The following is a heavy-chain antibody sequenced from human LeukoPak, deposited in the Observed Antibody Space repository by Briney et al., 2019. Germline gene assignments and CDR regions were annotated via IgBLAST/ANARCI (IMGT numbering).Heavy chain of an antibody. CDR3: ARRSHQLQSDY. J-gene: IGHJ4*02. V-gene: IGHV1-46*01. CDR2: INPSDGST. Sequence: ASVKVSCKASGYTFTTYYMHWVRQAPGQGLEWMGIINPSDGSTTYPQKFQGRVTMTRDTSTSTIYVELSSLRSEDTAVYYCARRSHQLQSDYWGQGTLVTVSS. CDR1: GYTFTTYY. D-gene: IGHD2-2*01.